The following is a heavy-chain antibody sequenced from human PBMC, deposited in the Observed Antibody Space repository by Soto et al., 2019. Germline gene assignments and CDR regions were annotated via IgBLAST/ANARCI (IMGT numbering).Heavy chain of an antibody. CDR1: GFSLSTSGVG. CDR3: AHTPTIAAPDAFDI. D-gene: IGHD6-13*01. J-gene: IGHJ3*02. Sequence: SGPTLVNPTQTPTLTCTFSGFSLSTSGVGVGWIRQPPGKALEWLALIYWNDDKRYSPSLKSRLTITKDTSKNQVVLTMTNMDPVDTATYYCAHTPTIAAPDAFDIWGQGTMVTVSS. CDR2: IYWNDDK. V-gene: IGHV2-5*01.